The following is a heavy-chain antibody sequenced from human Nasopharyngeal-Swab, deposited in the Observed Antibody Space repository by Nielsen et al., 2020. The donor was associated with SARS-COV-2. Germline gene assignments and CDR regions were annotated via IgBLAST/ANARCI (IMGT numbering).Heavy chain of an antibody. Sequence: GESLKISCTGSGFTFGDYAMSWFRQAPGKGLEWVGFIRGKASSGTTEYVASVKGRFTFSRDDSKSIAYLQMNSLKTEDTAVYYCTRALLYTPLPLFDYWGQGTLVTVSS. CDR2: IRGKASSGTT. V-gene: IGHV3-49*03. J-gene: IGHJ4*02. D-gene: IGHD2-2*02. CDR1: GFTFGDYA. CDR3: TRALLYTPLPLFDY.